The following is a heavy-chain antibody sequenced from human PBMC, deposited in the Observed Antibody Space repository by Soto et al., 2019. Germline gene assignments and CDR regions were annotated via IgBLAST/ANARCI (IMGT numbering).Heavy chain of an antibody. J-gene: IGHJ5*01. V-gene: IGHV4-39*01. D-gene: IGHD6-25*01. CDR3: AVVDSTGNLLDS. Sequence: SETLSLTCTVSGGSISSSDFYWGWLRQTPGKGLEFIGSMYYSGTTYYNPSLKSRVTISVDTSKNQFTLKLISVTAADTAVYYCAVVDSTGNLLDSSGEGSLVIVSS. CDR2: MYYSGTT. CDR1: GGSISSSDFY.